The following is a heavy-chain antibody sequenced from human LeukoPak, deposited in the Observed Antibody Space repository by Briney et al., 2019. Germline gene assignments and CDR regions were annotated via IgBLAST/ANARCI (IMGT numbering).Heavy chain of an antibody. CDR2: ISGSGENT. CDR3: AKDLPNWFDP. D-gene: IGHD5/OR15-5a*01. CDR1: GFTFSSYA. J-gene: IGHJ5*02. Sequence: QTGGSLRLSCEASGFTFSSYAMSWVRQAPGKGLEWVSAISGSGENTYYADSVKGRFTISRDNSKNTLYLQVNSLRADDTAVYYCAKDLPNWFDPWGQGTLVTVSS. V-gene: IGHV3-23*01.